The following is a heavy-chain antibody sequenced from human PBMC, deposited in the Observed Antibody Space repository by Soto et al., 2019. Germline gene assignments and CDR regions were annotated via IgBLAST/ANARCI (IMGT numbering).Heavy chain of an antibody. D-gene: IGHD1-7*01. J-gene: IGHJ3*02. CDR3: ARVVGNWNYAEDAFDI. Sequence: GGSLRLSCAASGFTFSSYSMNWVRQAPGKGLEWVSSISSSSSYIYYADSVKGRLTISRDNAKNSLYLQMNSLRAEDTAVYYCARVVGNWNYAEDAFDIWGQGTMVTVSS. CDR1: GFTFSSYS. CDR2: ISSSSSYI. V-gene: IGHV3-21*01.